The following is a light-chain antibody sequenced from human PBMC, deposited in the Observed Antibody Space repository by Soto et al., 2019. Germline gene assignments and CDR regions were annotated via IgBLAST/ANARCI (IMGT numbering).Light chain of an antibody. CDR2: GAS. J-gene: IGKJ1*01. V-gene: IGKV3-20*01. CDR1: QSVSSSY. Sequence: ELVMTQSPGTLSLSPGERATLSCRASQSVSSSYLAWYQQKPGQAPRLLIYGASSRAAGIPDRFSGSGSGTDFTLTISRLEPEEFAVYYCQQYGSSTWTFAQGTKVEVK. CDR3: QQYGSSTWT.